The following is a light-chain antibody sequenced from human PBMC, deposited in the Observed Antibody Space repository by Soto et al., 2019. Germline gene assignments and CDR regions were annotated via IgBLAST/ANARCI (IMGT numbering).Light chain of an antibody. CDR2: GAS. CDR1: LNVATN. J-gene: IGKJ1*01. Sequence: TVMTQSPATLSMSPGDRAALSCRASLNVATNMAWYQQKPGQAPRLLIYGASIRATGVPARFSGSGSGTEFTLPITDLQAEDFAVYYCHQYNTGLRTFGRGTRVEV. CDR3: HQYNTGLRT. V-gene: IGKV3-15*01.